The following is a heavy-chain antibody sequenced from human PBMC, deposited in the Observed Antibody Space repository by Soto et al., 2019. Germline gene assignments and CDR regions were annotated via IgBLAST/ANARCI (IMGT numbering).Heavy chain of an antibody. CDR1: GFTFFNYA. CDR2: ISGGGDAT. V-gene: IGHV3-23*01. D-gene: IGHD2-2*01. CDR3: ARNRLGSTTRPEYWYCDL. J-gene: IGHJ2*01. Sequence: EVQLLESGGGLVQPGGSLRLSCAGSGFTFFNYAMNWVRQAPGKGLEWVSSISGGGDATFFPDSVRSRFTFSSDYTKNLVLLQMSSLGVEAAAVYCCARNRLGSTTRPEYWYCDLWGRGTPVTVSS.